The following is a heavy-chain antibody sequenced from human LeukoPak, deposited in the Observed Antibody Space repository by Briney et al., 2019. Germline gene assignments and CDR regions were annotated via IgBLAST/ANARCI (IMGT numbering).Heavy chain of an antibody. CDR3: ASGNGDYDY. J-gene: IGHJ4*02. CDR2: ISSSSSSI. V-gene: IGHV3-21*01. D-gene: IGHD4-17*01. Sequence: PGGSLRLSCAASGFTFSSYSMNWVRQAPGKGLEWVSSISSSSSSIYYADSVKGRFTISRDNAKNSLYLQMNSLRAEDTAVYYCASGNGDYDYWGQGTLVTVSS. CDR1: GFTFSSYS.